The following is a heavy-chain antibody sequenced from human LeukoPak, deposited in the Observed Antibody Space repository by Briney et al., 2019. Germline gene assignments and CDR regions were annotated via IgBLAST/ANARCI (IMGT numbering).Heavy chain of an antibody. D-gene: IGHD3-10*01. V-gene: IGHV4-59*01. J-gene: IGHJ4*02. Sequence: PSETLSLTCTVSGGSFEHYYWGWIRQPPGKGLEWIGYVYYSGSTDYSPSLKSRLTISADTSKNQFSLKLGSVSAADTAVYYCASHRRSHGSEYWGQGILVTVSS. CDR1: GGSFEHYY. CDR2: VYYSGST. CDR3: ASHRRSHGSEY.